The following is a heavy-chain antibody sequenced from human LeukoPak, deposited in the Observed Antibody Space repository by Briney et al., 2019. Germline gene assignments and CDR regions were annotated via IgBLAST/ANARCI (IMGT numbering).Heavy chain of an antibody. CDR1: GYTFSNYW. CDR3: ARVPYSISSMDY. CDR2: IYPGDSDT. Sequence: GEPLKISCKSSGYTFSNYWIGWVRQMPGKGLEWMGIIYPGDSDTRYSPSFEGQVSISADKSISTAYLQWSSLKASATAMYYCARVPYSISSMDYWGQGTLVTVSS. D-gene: IGHD6-6*01. J-gene: IGHJ4*02. V-gene: IGHV5-51*01.